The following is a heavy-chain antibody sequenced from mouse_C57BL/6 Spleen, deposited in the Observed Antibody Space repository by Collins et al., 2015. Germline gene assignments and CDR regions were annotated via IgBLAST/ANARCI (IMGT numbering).Heavy chain of an antibody. J-gene: IGHJ3*01. V-gene: IGHV1-9*01. CDR3: ARKAYHSNYGWFAY. Sequence: QVQLQQSGAELMKPGASVKLSCKATGYTFTGYWIEWVKQRPGHGLEWIGEILPGSGSANYNEKFKGKATFTADTSSITAYMQLSSLTTEDSAIYYCARKAYHSNYGWFAYWGQGTLVTVSA. CDR1: GYTFTGYW. D-gene: IGHD2-5*01. CDR2: ILPGSGSA.